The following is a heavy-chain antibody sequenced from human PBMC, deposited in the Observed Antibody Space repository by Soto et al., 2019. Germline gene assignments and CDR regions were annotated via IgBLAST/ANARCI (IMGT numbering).Heavy chain of an antibody. V-gene: IGHV4-30-4*01. CDR1: GGSISSGDYY. CDR2: IYYSGST. D-gene: IGHD6-19*01. Sequence: QVQLQESGPGLVKPSQTLSLTCTVSGGSISSGDYYWSWIRQPPGKGLEWIGYIYYSGSTYYNPSLSSRVTRAGDTSRNQFSLKLSSVTAADTAVYYCATHHGRSGWYAFDIWGQGTMVTVSS. J-gene: IGHJ3*02. CDR3: ATHHGRSGWYAFDI.